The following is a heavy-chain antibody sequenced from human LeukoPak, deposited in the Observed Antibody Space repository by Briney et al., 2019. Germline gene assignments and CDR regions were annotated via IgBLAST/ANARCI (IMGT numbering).Heavy chain of an antibody. Sequence: SEALSLTCAVYGGSFSGYYWSWIRQPPGKGLEWIGEISHSGSTNYNPSLKSRVTISVDTSKNQFSLKLSSVTAADTAVYYCARGGSCSGGSCYSLSYYYYGVDVWGQGTTVTVSS. D-gene: IGHD2-15*01. J-gene: IGHJ6*02. CDR3: ARGGSCSGGSCYSLSYYYYGVDV. CDR1: GGSFSGYY. V-gene: IGHV4-34*01. CDR2: ISHSGST.